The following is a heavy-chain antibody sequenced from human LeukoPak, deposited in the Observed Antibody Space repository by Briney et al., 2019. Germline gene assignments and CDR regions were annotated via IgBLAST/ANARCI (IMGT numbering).Heavy chain of an antibody. CDR1: GFTFSSYW. D-gene: IGHD3-10*01. Sequence: PGGSLRLSCAASGFTFSSYWMSWIRQPPGKGLEWIGEINHSGSTNYNPSLKSRVTISVDTSKNQFSLKLSSVTAADTAVYYCARPNHPETRYYYGSGSRRLINWFDPWGQGTLVTVSS. J-gene: IGHJ5*02. V-gene: IGHV4-34*01. CDR3: ARPNHPETRYYYGSGSRRLINWFDP. CDR2: INHSGST.